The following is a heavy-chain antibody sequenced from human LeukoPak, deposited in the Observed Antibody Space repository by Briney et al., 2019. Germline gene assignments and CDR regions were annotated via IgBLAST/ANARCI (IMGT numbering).Heavy chain of an antibody. D-gene: IGHD2-15*01. Sequence: PGGSLRLSCAVSGFTFSSYSMSWVRQAPGKGLEWVAYINEDGSERYYVDSVKGRFTISRDNAKKSLNLQMNSLTVEDTAAYYCATERLLDYWGQGTLVTVSS. CDR1: GFTFSSYS. CDR2: INEDGSER. J-gene: IGHJ4*02. V-gene: IGHV3-7*05. CDR3: ATERLLDY.